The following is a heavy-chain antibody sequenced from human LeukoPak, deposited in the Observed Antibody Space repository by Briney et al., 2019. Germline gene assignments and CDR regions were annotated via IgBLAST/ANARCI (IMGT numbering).Heavy chain of an antibody. CDR1: GGTFSSYE. J-gene: IGHJ6*04. CDR2: ISSSGSTI. V-gene: IGHV3-48*03. CDR3: AELGITMIGGV. Sequence: GGSLRLSCAASGGTFSSYEMNWVRQAPGKGLEWVSYISSSGSTIYYADSVKGRFTISRDNAKNSLYLQMNSLRAEDTAVYYCAELGITMIGGVRGKGTTVTISS. D-gene: IGHD3-10*02.